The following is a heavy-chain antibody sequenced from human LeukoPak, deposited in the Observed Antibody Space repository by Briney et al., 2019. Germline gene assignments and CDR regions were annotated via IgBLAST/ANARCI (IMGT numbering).Heavy chain of an antibody. Sequence: SETLSLTCTVSGGSISSSSYYWGWIRQPPGKGLEWIGSIYYSGSTYYNPSLKSQVTISVDTSKNQFSLNLSSVTATDTAVYYCARQTDISGYYYGYWGQGTLVTVSS. CDR1: GGSISSSSYY. D-gene: IGHD3-22*01. V-gene: IGHV4-39*01. CDR3: ARQTDISGYYYGY. CDR2: IYYSGST. J-gene: IGHJ4*02.